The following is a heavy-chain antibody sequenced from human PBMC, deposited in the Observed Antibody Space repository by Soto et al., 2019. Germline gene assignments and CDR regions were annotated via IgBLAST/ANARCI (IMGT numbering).Heavy chain of an antibody. CDR1: GFTFSSYW. J-gene: IGHJ6*02. Sequence: EVQLVESGGGLVQPGGSLRLSCAASGFTFSSYWMHWFRQAPGKGLVWVSRINSDGSSTNYADSEKGRFTISRDNAKNTRYLQMNSLRAEDTAVYYCSREAFLGVWGQGPTVTVSS. D-gene: IGHD3-3*02. CDR2: INSDGSST. V-gene: IGHV3-74*01. CDR3: SREAFLGV.